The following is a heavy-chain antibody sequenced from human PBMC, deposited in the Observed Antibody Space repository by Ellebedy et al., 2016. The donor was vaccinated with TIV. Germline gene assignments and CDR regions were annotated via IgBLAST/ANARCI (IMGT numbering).Heavy chain of an antibody. CDR1: GFTFSNYD. CDR2: IGTAGDT. CDR3: ARVVGAITVHWFDP. V-gene: IGHV3-13*01. J-gene: IGHJ5*02. D-gene: IGHD1-26*01. Sequence: GGSLRLSXAASGFTFSNYDMHWVRQATGKGLEWVSVIGTAGDTKYPVSLKGRFTISRENAKNCLYLQMNSLRAEDTAVYYCARVVGAITVHWFDPWGQGTLVTVSS.